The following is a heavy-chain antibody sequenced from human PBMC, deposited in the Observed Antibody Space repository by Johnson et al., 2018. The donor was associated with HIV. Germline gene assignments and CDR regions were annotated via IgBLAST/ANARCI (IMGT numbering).Heavy chain of an antibody. Sequence: QVQLVESGGGVVQPGRSLRLSCAASGFTFSSYGMHWVRQAPGKGLEWVAVISYDGSNKYYADSVKGRFTISRDNSKNTLYLQMNSLRAEDTAVYYCAKDLFYGSGSWGAFDIWGQGTIVTVSS. CDR1: GFTFSSYG. J-gene: IGHJ3*02. CDR2: ISYDGSNK. V-gene: IGHV3-30*18. D-gene: IGHD3-10*01. CDR3: AKDLFYGSGSWGAFDI.